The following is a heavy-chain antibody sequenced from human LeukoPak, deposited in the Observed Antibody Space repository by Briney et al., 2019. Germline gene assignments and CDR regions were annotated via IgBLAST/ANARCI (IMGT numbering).Heavy chain of an antibody. CDR3: AKSGAIGTSVDYYLDY. CDR1: GFTFSSYA. CDR2: ISGSGGST. V-gene: IGHV3-23*01. D-gene: IGHD1-26*01. Sequence: PGGSPRLSCAASGFTFSSYAVSWVRQAPGKGLEWVSTISGSGGSTYYADSVKGRFTISRDNSKNTLYLQMNSLRAEDTAVYYCAKSGAIGTSVDYYLDYWGQGTLVTVSS. J-gene: IGHJ4*02.